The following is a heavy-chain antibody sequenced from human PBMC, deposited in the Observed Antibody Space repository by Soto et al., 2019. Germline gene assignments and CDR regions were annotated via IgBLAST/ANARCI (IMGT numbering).Heavy chain of an antibody. Sequence: GGSLRLSCAASGFTFSSYAMSWVRQAPGKGLEWVSAISGSGGSTYYADSVKGRFTISRDNSKNTLYLQMNSLRAEDTAVYYCAKDERRTMIVVVTSYFQHWGQGTRVTVSS. CDR1: GFTFSSYA. D-gene: IGHD3-22*01. V-gene: IGHV3-23*01. CDR2: ISGSGGST. CDR3: AKDERRTMIVVVTSYFQH. J-gene: IGHJ1*01.